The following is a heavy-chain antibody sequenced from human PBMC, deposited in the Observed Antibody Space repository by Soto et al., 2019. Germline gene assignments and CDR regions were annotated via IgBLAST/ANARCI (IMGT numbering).Heavy chain of an antibody. V-gene: IGHV4-61*08. CDR3: ARVKYYGSGSYYNLNWFDP. CDR1: SVGFC. D-gene: IGHD3-10*01. Sequence: SVGFCCSRIRKPPGKGLEWIGYIYYSGSTNYNPSLKSRVTISVDTSKNQFSLKLSSVTAADTAVYYCARVKYYGSGSYYNLNWFDPWGQGTLVTVS. CDR2: IYYSGST. J-gene: IGHJ5*02.